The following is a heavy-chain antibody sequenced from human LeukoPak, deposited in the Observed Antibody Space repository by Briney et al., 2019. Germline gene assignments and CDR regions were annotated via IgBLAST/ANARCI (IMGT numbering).Heavy chain of an antibody. CDR3: ARDNDSRDPPHFDY. CDR1: GFTFSSYR. V-gene: IGHV3-48*01. D-gene: IGHD3-16*01. CDR2: ISSSSSTI. Sequence: PGGSLRLSCAASGFTFSSYRMNWVRQAPGKGLEWVSYISSSSSTIYYADSVKGRFTISRDNAKNSLYLQMNSLRAEDTAVYYCARDNDSRDPPHFDYWGQGTLVTVSS. J-gene: IGHJ4*02.